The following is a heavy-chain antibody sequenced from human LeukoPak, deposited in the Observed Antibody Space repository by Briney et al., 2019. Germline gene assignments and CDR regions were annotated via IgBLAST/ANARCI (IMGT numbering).Heavy chain of an antibody. CDR3: ARERTAIMSGTAIGGN. CDR2: ITGSGDGT. D-gene: IGHD2-8*02. V-gene: IGHV3-48*03. Sequence: LAGGSLRLSCSASGFTFSSYEMNWVRQAPGKGLEWISYITGSGDGTYYADSVKGRFTISRDNAKNSLFLQMNSLTADDTAVYYCARERTAIMSGTAIGGNWGQGTLVTVSS. CDR1: GFTFSSYE. J-gene: IGHJ4*02.